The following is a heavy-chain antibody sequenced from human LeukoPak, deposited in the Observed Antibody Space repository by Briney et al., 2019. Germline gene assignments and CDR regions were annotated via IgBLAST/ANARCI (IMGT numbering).Heavy chain of an antibody. Sequence: PGGSLRLSCAASGFTFSSYAMSWVRQAPGKGLEWVSAISGSGGSTYYADSVKGRFTISRDNSKNTLYLQMNSLRAEDTAVYYCAKDPVAVDSNFYDYWGQGTLVTVSS. J-gene: IGHJ4*02. CDR3: AKDPVAVDSNFYDY. D-gene: IGHD3-3*02. CDR2: ISGSGGST. V-gene: IGHV3-23*01. CDR1: GFTFSSYA.